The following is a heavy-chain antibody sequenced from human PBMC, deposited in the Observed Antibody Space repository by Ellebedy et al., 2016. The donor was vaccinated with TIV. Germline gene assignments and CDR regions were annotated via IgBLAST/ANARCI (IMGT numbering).Heavy chain of an antibody. CDR2: ISSRDRSI. J-gene: IGHJ4*02. V-gene: IGHV3-48*03. CDR1: GFTFSSYE. CDR3: AREEGPFDY. Sequence: PGGSLRLSCVASGFTFSSYEMSWVRQAPGKGLEWLSYISSRDRSIYYTDSVKGRFTMSRDNAKNSVYLQMNSLRAEDTAVYYCAREEGPFDYWGQGTLVTVSS.